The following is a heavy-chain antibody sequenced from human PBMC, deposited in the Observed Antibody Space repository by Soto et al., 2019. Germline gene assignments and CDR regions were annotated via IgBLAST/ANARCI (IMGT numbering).Heavy chain of an antibody. CDR2: IYYSGNR. V-gene: IGHV4-30-4*01. CDR3: ASKKGYCSRSVCFPPNRLDF. J-gene: IGHJ4*02. Sequence: QVQLQESGPGLVKPSQTLSITCSVSGGSVTSSDFYWSGLRQPPGKGLEWIGYIYYSGNRYSGPSLGGRVSISLDKSKNLFSLSLTSVTAADTAVYYCASKKGYCSRSVCFPPNRLDFWGQGILVTVSS. CDR1: GGSVTSSDFY. D-gene: IGHD2-2*01.